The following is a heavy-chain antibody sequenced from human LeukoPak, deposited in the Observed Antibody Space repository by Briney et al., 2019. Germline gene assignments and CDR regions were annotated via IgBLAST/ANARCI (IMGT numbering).Heavy chain of an antibody. V-gene: IGHV4-39*07. CDR2: LYHSGTI. CDR3: ARDRELAALDP. Sequence: PSETLSLTCTVSGDSLRTTTYYWNWIRQPPGKCLEWIGGLYHSGTIYYNPSLKSRVTISADKSKNHFSLKLTSVTAADTAVYYCARDRELAALDPWGQGTLVIVSS. CDR1: GDSLRTTTYY. D-gene: IGHD1-26*01. J-gene: IGHJ5*02.